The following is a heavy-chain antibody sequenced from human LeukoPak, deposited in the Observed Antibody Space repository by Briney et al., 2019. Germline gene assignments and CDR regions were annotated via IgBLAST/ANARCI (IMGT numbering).Heavy chain of an antibody. Sequence: ASVTVSCKASGYTFTDYNIHWVRQAPGQGLEWMGWMNPNSGNTGYAQKFQGRVTMTEDTSTDTAYMELSSLRSEDTAVYYCATTSLAGAFPLPPYYYYMDVWGKGTTVTVSS. D-gene: IGHD6-13*01. CDR1: GYTFTDYN. V-gene: IGHV1-8*02. J-gene: IGHJ6*03. CDR3: ATTSLAGAFPLPPYYYYMDV. CDR2: MNPNSGNT.